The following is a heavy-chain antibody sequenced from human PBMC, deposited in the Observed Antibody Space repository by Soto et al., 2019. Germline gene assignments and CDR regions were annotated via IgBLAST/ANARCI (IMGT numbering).Heavy chain of an antibody. D-gene: IGHD2-15*01. CDR3: ARFIGGAYGMDV. V-gene: IGHV1-3*01. J-gene: IGHJ6*02. CDR1: GYTFTTYS. Sequence: ASVKVSCKASGYTFTTYSLHWVRQAPEQRLEWMAWINVANDNTKYSQNFQGRVTVTSDTSASTAYMELSSLRSEDTAMYYCARFIGGAYGMDVWGQGTTVTVSS. CDR2: INVANDNT.